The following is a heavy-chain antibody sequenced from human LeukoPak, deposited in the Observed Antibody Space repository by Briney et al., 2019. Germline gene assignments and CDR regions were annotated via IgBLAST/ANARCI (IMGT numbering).Heavy chain of an antibody. CDR3: ARNDYGDYVGYYGMDV. D-gene: IGHD4-17*01. CDR1: GGSISSGDYY. J-gene: IGHJ6*02. CDR2: IYYSGST. V-gene: IGHV4-30-4*01. Sequence: SETLSLTCTVSGGSISSGDYYWSWIRQPPGRGLEWIGYIYYSGSTYYNPSLKSRVTISVDTSKNQFSLKLSSVTAADTAVYYCARNDYGDYVGYYGMDVWGQGTTVTVSS.